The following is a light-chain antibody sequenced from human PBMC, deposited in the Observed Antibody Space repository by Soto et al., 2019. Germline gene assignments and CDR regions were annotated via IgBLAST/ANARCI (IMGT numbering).Light chain of an antibody. CDR1: QSVSSY. Sequence: EIVLTQSPVTLSLSPGERATLSCRASQSVSSYLAWYQQKPGQAPRLLIYDASNRATGIPARFSGSGSGTDFTLTISNLQPDDFATYFCQQYNSFSLITFGQGTRLEIK. CDR3: QQYNSFSLIT. J-gene: IGKJ5*01. V-gene: IGKV3-11*01. CDR2: DAS.